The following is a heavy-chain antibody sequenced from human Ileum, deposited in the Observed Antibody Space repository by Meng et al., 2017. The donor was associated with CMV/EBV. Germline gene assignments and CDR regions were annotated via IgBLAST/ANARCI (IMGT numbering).Heavy chain of an antibody. Sequence: SGFPLNIYGLHWVRQFPGKGLEWVAVLWYDGSRKYFADSVQGRFSISRDDSKNTVYLQMNSLRAEDTAVYYCARDNDGSSHYSQFDYWGQGTLVTVSS. D-gene: IGHD3-22*01. CDR3: ARDNDGSSHYSQFDY. J-gene: IGHJ4*02. CDR1: GFPLNIYG. V-gene: IGHV3-33*01. CDR2: LWYDGSRK.